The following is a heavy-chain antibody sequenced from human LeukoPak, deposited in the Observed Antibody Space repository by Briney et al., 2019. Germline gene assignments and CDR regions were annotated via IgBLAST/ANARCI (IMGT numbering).Heavy chain of an antibody. CDR2: ISGFNGNT. D-gene: IGHD3-10*01. CDR3: ARDEYYGSGSTGDDGFDM. CDR1: GYNFISYG. V-gene: IGHV1-18*01. Sequence: GASVKVSCKASGYNFISYGITWVRQAPGQGLDWMGRISGFNGNTKYAQKFQGRVTMTRDTSTSTVYMELRSLRSDDTDVYYCARDEYYGSGSTGDDGFDMWGQGTKITVYS. J-gene: IGHJ3*02.